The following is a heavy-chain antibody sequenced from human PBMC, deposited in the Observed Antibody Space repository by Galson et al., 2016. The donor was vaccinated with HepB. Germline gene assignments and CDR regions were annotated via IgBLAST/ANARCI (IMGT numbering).Heavy chain of an antibody. CDR1: GGSISSSSIYY. Sequence: GGSISSSSIYYWGWIRQPPGKGLEWIGSIYNSESTYYNPSLRSRVTMSVDTSKNQFSLKLSSVTAADTAVYYCARHDRGIAAAFDHWGQGTLVTVSS. CDR3: ARHDRGIAAAFDH. CDR2: IYNSEST. V-gene: IGHV4-39*01. J-gene: IGHJ4*02. D-gene: IGHD6-25*01.